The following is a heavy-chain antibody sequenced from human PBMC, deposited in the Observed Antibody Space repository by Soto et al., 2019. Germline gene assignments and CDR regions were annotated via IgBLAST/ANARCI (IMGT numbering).Heavy chain of an antibody. CDR3: ARDIVVVPAAHNWFDP. Sequence: PSETLSLTCAVYGGSFSGYYWSWIRQPPGKGLEWIGEINHSGSTNYNPSLKSRVTISVDTSKNQFSLKLSSVTAADTAVYYCARDIVVVPAAHNWFDPWGQGTLVTVS. CDR2: INHSGST. D-gene: IGHD2-2*01. V-gene: IGHV4-34*01. CDR1: GGSFSGYY. J-gene: IGHJ5*02.